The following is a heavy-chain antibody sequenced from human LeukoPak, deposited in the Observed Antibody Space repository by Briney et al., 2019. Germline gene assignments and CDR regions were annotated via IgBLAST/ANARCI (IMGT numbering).Heavy chain of an antibody. CDR2: INPSGGST. CDR3: ARGGQYCSGGSCYWTDFDY. J-gene: IGHJ4*02. D-gene: IGHD2-15*01. V-gene: IGHV1-46*01. Sequence: GASVKVSCKASGYTFTSYYMHWMRQAPGQGLEWMGIINPSGGSTSYAQKFQGRVTMTRDTSTSTVYMELSSLRSEDTAVYYCARGGQYCSGGSCYWTDFDYWGQGTLVTVSS. CDR1: GYTFTSYY.